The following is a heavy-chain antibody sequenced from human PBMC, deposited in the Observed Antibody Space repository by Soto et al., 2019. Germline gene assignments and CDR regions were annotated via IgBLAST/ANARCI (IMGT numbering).Heavy chain of an antibody. Sequence: ASVTVSYKISGHTLTELSIHLVRQAPGTALGWKWGFDTEGGEAIYSQKWHGRVTATEDTVTDTDYMVKSGLKSDDKAVYYCATTTPFWGAMIANINYDFWGQGTPVTVSS. CDR1: GHTLTELS. CDR3: ATTTPFWGAMIANINYDF. V-gene: IGHV1-24*01. D-gene: IGHD3-16*01. J-gene: IGHJ4*01. CDR2: FDTEGGEA.